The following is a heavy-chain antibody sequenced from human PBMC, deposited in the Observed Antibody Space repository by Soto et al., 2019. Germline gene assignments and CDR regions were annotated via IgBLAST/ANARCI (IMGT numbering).Heavy chain of an antibody. CDR2: INWNGGST. CDR3: ARQTYYDILTYAFDI. J-gene: IGHJ3*02. V-gene: IGHV3-20*04. D-gene: IGHD3-9*01. Sequence: PGGSLRLSCAASGFTFDDYGMSWVRQAPGKGLEWVSGINWNGGSTGYADSVKGRFTISRDNAKNSLYLQMNSLRAEDTALYYCARQTYYDILTYAFDIWGQGTMVTVSS. CDR1: GFTFDDYG.